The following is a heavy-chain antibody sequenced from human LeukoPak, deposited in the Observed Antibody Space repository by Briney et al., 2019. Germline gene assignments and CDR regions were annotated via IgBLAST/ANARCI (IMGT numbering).Heavy chain of an antibody. V-gene: IGHV3-48*03. CDR3: TTTPDTSSSLSFDY. CDR1: GFTFSSYE. Sequence: GGSLRLSCAASGFTFSSYEMNWVRQAPGKGLEWVSYISSSGSTIYYADSVKGRFTISRDNAKNSLYLQMNSLKTEDTAVYYCTTTPDTSSSLSFDYWGQGTLVTVSS. J-gene: IGHJ4*02. CDR2: ISSSGSTI. D-gene: IGHD6-13*01.